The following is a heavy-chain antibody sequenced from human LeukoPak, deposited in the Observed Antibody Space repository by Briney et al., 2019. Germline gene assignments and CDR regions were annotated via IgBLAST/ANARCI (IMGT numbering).Heavy chain of an antibody. CDR3: ARDKAGGVTTDTFHFDY. V-gene: IGHV4-31*03. D-gene: IGHD5-18*01. CDR1: GGSISSSSYY. J-gene: IGHJ4*02. Sequence: SETLSLTCTVSGGSISSSSYYWGWIRQPPGKGLEWIGYIYYSGSAYYNPSLKSRVTISVDTSKNQFSLKLSSVTAADTAVYYCARDKAGGVTTDTFHFDYWGQGTLVTVSS. CDR2: IYYSGSA.